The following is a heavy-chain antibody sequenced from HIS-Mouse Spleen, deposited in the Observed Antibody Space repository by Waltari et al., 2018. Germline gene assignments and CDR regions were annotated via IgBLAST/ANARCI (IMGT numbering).Heavy chain of an antibody. CDR3: AREIPYSSSWYDWYFDL. CDR1: GGSISSSSYY. J-gene: IGHJ2*01. D-gene: IGHD6-13*01. CDR2: IYYCWST. V-gene: IGHV4-39*07. Sequence: QLQLQESGPGLVKPSETLSLTCTVSGGSISSSSYYWGWIRQPPGKGLEWIGSIYYCWSTYYNPSLKSRVTISVDTSKNQFSLKLSSVTAADTAVYYCAREIPYSSSWYDWYFDLWGRGTLVTVSS.